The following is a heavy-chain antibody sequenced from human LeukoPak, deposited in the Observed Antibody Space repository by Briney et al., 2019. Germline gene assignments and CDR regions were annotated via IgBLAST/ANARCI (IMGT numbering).Heavy chain of an antibody. CDR3: ARVFLIVAAGTFDY. V-gene: IGHV3-11*01. Sequence: PGGSLRLSCTASGFTFSDYYMTWIRQAPGKGLEWVSYISSSGSPIDYADSVKGRFTISRGNAKNSLYRQMNSLRAEDTAVYYCARVFLIVAAGTFDYWGQGTLVTVSS. CDR1: GFTFSDYY. CDR2: ISSSGSPI. D-gene: IGHD6-13*01. J-gene: IGHJ4*02.